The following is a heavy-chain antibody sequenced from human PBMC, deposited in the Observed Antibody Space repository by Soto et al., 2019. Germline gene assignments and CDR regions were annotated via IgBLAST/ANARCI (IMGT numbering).Heavy chain of an antibody. J-gene: IGHJ4*02. CDR1: GFTFSSYS. Sequence: GVLRLSCAASGFTFSSYSMNWVRQAPGKGLEWVSSISSSSSYIYYADSVKGRFTISRDNAKNSLYLQMNSLRAEDTAVYYCARPNYYYDSSGYYGYWGQGTLVTVSS. V-gene: IGHV3-21*01. CDR2: ISSSSSYI. CDR3: ARPNYYYDSSGYYGY. D-gene: IGHD3-22*01.